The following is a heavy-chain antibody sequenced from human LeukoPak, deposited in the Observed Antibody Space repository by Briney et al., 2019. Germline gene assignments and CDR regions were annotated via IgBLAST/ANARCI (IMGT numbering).Heavy chain of an antibody. Sequence: GASVKVSCKASGYTFTGYYMHWVRQAPGQGLEWMGWINPNSGGTNYAQKFQGRVTMTRDTSISTAYMELSRLRSDDTAVYYCARSGHSGVTLDPYYYYMDVWGKGTTVTVSS. CDR3: ARSGHSGVTLDPYYYYMDV. J-gene: IGHJ6*03. CDR2: INPNSGGT. CDR1: GYTFTGYY. D-gene: IGHD2-21*02. V-gene: IGHV1-2*02.